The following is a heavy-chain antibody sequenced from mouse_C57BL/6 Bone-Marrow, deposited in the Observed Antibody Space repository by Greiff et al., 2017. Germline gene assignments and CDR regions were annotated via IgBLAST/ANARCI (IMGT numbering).Heavy chain of an antibody. J-gene: IGHJ4*01. Sequence: EVKLEESGEGLVKPGGSLKLSCAASGFTFSSYAMSWVRQTPETRLEWVAYICRGGDYIYYADTVKGRFTISRDNGKNTLYLQMSSLKSEDTAMYYCTREVAITTVVGWLTEKAMDYWGQGTSVTVTS. V-gene: IGHV5-9-1*02. D-gene: IGHD1-1*01. CDR1: GFTFSSYA. CDR3: TREVAITTVVGWLTEKAMDY. CDR2: ICRGGDYI.